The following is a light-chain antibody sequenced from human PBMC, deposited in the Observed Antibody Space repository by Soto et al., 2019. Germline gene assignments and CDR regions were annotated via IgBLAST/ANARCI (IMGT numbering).Light chain of an antibody. V-gene: IGLV2-14*01. Sequence: QSALTQPASVSGSPGQSISISCTGTSSDVGGYNYVSWYQQHPGKAPKLMIYDVNNRPSGVSDRFSGSKSGNTASLTISGLQSEDEADYYCSSYTSSSTLVFGTGTKDTVL. CDR3: SSYTSSSTLV. CDR2: DVN. J-gene: IGLJ1*01. CDR1: SSDVGGYNY.